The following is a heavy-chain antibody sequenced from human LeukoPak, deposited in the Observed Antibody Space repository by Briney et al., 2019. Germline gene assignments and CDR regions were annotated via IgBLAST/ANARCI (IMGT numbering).Heavy chain of an antibody. J-gene: IGHJ3*02. V-gene: IGHV4-39*07. CDR3: ARFRGWNDLRTGDGDAFDI. D-gene: IGHD1-1*01. CDR1: GDSISSSGYY. CDR2: VNHSGST. Sequence: SETLSLTCTVSGDSISSSGYYWGWIRQPPGKGLEWIGEVNHSGSTNYNPSLKSRVTISVDTSKNQFSLKLSSVTAADTAVYYCARFRGWNDLRTGDGDAFDIWGQGTMVTVSS.